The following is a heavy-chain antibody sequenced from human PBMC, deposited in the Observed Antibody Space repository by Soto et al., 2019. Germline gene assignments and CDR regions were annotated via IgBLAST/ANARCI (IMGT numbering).Heavy chain of an antibody. CDR1: GGSISSSSYY. D-gene: IGHD3-10*01. CDR2: IYYSGST. J-gene: IGHJ4*02. CDR3: ATLWFGESPY. Sequence: QLQLQESGPGLVKPSETLSLTCTVSGGSISSSSYYWGWIRQPPGKWLEWIGSIYYSGSTYYNPSLKDGFTLSVDTSKNQFSLNLSSVTAADTAVYYCATLWFGESPYWGQGTLVTVSS. V-gene: IGHV4-39*01.